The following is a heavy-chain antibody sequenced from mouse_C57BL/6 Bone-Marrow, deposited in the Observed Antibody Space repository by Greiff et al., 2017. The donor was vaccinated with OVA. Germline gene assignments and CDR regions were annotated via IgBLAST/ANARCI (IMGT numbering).Heavy chain of an antibody. Sequence: DVKLQESGPGLVKPSQSLSLTCSVTGYSITSGYYWNWIRQFPGNKLEWMGYISYDGSNNYNPSLKNRISITRDTSKNQFFLKLNSVTTEDTATYYCARRGRYSNRFLDYWGQGTSVTVSS. CDR3: ARRGRYSNRFLDY. CDR2: ISYDGSN. J-gene: IGHJ4*01. CDR1: GYSITSGYY. D-gene: IGHD2-5*01. V-gene: IGHV3-6*01.